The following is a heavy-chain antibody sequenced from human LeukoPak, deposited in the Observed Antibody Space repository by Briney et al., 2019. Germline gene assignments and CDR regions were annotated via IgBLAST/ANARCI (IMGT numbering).Heavy chain of an antibody. CDR3: ARGGYGGPRYYYYTDV. V-gene: IGHV4-59*01. CDR2: IYYSGST. D-gene: IGHD4-23*01. J-gene: IGHJ6*03. Sequence: SETLSLTCTVSGGSISSYYWSWIRQPPGKGLEWIGNIYYSGSTNYNPSLKSRVTISVDTSKNQFSLKLSSVTAADTAVYYCARGGYGGPRYYYYTDVWGKGTTVTVSS. CDR1: GGSISSYY.